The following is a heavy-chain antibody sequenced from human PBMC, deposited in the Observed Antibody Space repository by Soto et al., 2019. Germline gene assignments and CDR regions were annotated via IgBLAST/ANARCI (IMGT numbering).Heavy chain of an antibody. CDR3: ARGQLVWYGDLTPYHRDMDV. V-gene: IGHV4-34*01. CDR1: GGSFDDFY. J-gene: IGHJ6*02. Sequence: PSETLSLTCAFYGGSFDDFYWSWVRQSPGKGLEWVGEISHDGGTNYSPSLTSRVSISVDTPKNQFSLHLRSVTAADTGLYYCARGQLVWYGDLTPYHRDMDVWGQGTTVTVSS. D-gene: IGHD3-10*01. CDR2: ISHDGGT.